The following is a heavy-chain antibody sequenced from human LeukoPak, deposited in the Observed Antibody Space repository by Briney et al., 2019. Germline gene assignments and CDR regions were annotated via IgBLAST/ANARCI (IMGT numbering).Heavy chain of an antibody. CDR2: IYYSGST. CDR1: GGSISNSF. V-gene: IGHV4-59*01. Sequence: SETLSLTCTVSGGSISNSFWSWIRQPPGKGLEWIGYIYYSGSTNYNPSLKSRVTISVDTSKNQFSLKLSSVTAADTAVYYCARGEGAKQSRGVAAGKWGQGTLVTVSS. D-gene: IGHD2-15*01. CDR3: ARGEGAKQSRGVAAGK. J-gene: IGHJ4*02.